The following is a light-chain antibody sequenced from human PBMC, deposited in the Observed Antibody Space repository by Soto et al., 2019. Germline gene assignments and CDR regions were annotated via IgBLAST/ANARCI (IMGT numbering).Light chain of an antibody. Sequence: QSVLTQPPSASGTPGQGVTISCSGSSSNIGSNYVYWYQQLPGTAPKLLTYNNNQRPSGVPDRFSASKSGTSASLAIRGLRSDDVADYYCSSWDGSLSGYVFGAGTKVTVL. CDR3: SSWDGSLSGYV. CDR1: SSNIGSNY. CDR2: NNN. J-gene: IGLJ1*01. V-gene: IGLV1-47*02.